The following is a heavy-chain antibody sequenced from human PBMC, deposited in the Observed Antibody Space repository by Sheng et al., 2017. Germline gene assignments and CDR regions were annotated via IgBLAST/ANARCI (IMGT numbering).Heavy chain of an antibody. CDR1: GFTLSSYA. V-gene: IGHV3-30*04. J-gene: IGHJ4*02. CDR2: LSYDDNNK. Sequence: QVQLVESGGGVVQPGRSLRLSCAASGFTLSSYAMYWVRQAPGKGLEWVAVLSYDDNNKYYTDSVKGRFTISRDISKNTLFLQMNSLKPEDTAVYYCARDRAYSSTWNDALDYWGQGTLVTVSS. D-gene: IGHD6-13*01. CDR3: ARDRAYSSTWNDALDY.